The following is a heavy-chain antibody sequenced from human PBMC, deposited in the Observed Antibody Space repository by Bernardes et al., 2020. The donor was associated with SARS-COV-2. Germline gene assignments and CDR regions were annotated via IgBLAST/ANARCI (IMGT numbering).Heavy chain of an antibody. Sequence: SETLSLTCTVSGGSISADYWSWFRRPLGRGVEGIGEHYYTGSTNYNPSLQSRVTISVDTSKNQFSLKLSSVTAADTAVYYCARGVAYWCEGILVTVSS. CDR1: GGSISADY. CDR2: HYYTGST. CDR3: ARGVAY. J-gene: IGHJ4*02. V-gene: IGHV4-59*01.